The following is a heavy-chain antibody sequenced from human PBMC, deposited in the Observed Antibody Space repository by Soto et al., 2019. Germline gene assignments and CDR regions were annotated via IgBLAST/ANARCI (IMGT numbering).Heavy chain of an antibody. D-gene: IGHD6-13*01. CDR1: GGSFSGDC. V-gene: IGHV4-34*01. J-gene: IGHJ4*02. Sequence: QVQLQQWGAGLLKPSETLSLTCAVYGGSFSGDCWSWIRQPPGKGLEWIGEITHSGSSNYNPSLKSRVTISVDTSKNQFSLKLNSVTAADTAVYYCARGRKGYSSSWCVVVDWGQGTLVTVSS. CDR3: ARGRKGYSSSWCVVVD. CDR2: ITHSGSS.